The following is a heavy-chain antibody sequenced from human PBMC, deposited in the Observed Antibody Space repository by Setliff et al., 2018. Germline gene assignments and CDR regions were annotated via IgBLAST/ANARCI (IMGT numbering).Heavy chain of an antibody. Sequence: SETLSLTCAVYGGSFSGYYGSWIRQPPGKGLDWSGEINHSGSTNDNPSLKSRVTISVDTSKNQFSLKLSSVTAADTAVYYCARALGATITHFDYWGQGTRVTV. J-gene: IGHJ4*02. V-gene: IGHV4-34*01. CDR1: GGSFSGYY. CDR2: INHSGST. D-gene: IGHD1-26*01. CDR3: ARALGATITHFDY.